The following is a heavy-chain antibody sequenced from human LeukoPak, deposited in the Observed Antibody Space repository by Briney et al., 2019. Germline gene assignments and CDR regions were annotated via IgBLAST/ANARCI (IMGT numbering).Heavy chain of an antibody. CDR3: ARAFLGYCSGGSCYGSIDP. V-gene: IGHV1-18*01. CDR2: ISAYNGNT. Sequence: GASVKVSCKASGYTFTSYGISWVRQAPGQGLEWMGWISAYNGNTNYAQKLQGRVTMTTDTSTSTAYMELRSLRSDDTAVYYCARAFLGYCSGGSCYGSIDPWGQGTLVTVSS. D-gene: IGHD2-15*01. CDR1: GYTFTSYG. J-gene: IGHJ5*02.